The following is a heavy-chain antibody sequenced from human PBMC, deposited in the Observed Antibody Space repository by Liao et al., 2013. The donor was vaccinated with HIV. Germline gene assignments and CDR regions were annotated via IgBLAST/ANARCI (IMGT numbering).Heavy chain of an antibody. D-gene: IGHD4-23*01. V-gene: IGHV4-4*07. CDR2: IYTSGST. Sequence: QVQLQESGPGLVKPSETLSLSCTVSGGSIRSYYWSWIRQPAGKGLEWLGRIYTSGSTNYNPSLKSRVTMSVDTSKNQFSLKLSSVTAADTAVYYCARGTVVTPDYYYYYMDVWGKGTTVTVSS. CDR1: GGSIRSYY. J-gene: IGHJ6*03. CDR3: ARGTVVTPDYYYYYMDV.